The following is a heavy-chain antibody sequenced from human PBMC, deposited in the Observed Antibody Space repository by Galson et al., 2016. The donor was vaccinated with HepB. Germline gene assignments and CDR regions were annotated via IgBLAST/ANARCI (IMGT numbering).Heavy chain of an antibody. CDR2: ISNSGSYT. J-gene: IGHJ6*02. CDR1: GFTFSSYY. D-gene: IGHD2-15*01. CDR3: ARDLRYCSGGGCSPYCYGMDV. V-gene: IGHV3-11*05. Sequence: SLRLSCAASGFTFSSYYMSWIRQSPGKRLEWVSYISNSGSYTKYADSVKGRFTISRDNAKNSLYLQMNSLRAEDTAVYYCARDLRYCSGGGCSPYCYGMDVWGQGTTVTVSS.